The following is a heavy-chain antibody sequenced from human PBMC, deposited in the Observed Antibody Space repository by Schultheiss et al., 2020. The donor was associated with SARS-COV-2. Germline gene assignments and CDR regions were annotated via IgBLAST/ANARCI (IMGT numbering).Heavy chain of an antibody. D-gene: IGHD3-16*01. J-gene: IGHJ5*02. CDR2: IYNDGSST. Sequence: GESLKISCAASGFTFSRYWMHWVRQAPGKGLVWVSRIYNDGSSTTYADSVKGRFTISRDNAKNTLFLQMNSLRAEDTAVYYCTRDPESGRGRGTYWFDPWGQGTLVTVSS. CDR1: GFTFSRYW. CDR3: TRDPESGRGRGTYWFDP. V-gene: IGHV3-74*01.